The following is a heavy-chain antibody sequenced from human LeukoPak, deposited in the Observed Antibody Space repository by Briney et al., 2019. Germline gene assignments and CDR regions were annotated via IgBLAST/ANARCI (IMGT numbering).Heavy chain of an antibody. CDR1: GFTFSSYG. CDR2: IRYDGSNK. D-gene: IGHD6-19*01. V-gene: IGHV3-30*02. CDR3: AKQTPPYAVPRVAGTLDP. Sequence: GGSLRLSCAASGFTFSSYGMHWVRQAPGKGLEWVAFIRYDGSNKYYADSVKGRFTISRDNSKNALYRQMNSLRAEDTAVYYCAKQTPPYAVPRVAGTLDPWGQGTLVTVSS. J-gene: IGHJ5*02.